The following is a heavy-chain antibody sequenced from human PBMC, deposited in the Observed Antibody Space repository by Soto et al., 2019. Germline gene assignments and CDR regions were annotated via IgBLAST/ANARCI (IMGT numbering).Heavy chain of an antibody. CDR3: ASLPRHYYDSSGYYKNWFDP. Sequence: GASVKVSCKASGGTFSSYAISWVRQAPGQGLEWMGGIIPIFGTANYAQKFQGRVTITADESTSTAYMELSSLRSEDTAVYYCASLPRHYYDSSGYYKNWFDPWGQGTLVTVSS. CDR2: IIPIFGTA. V-gene: IGHV1-69*13. J-gene: IGHJ5*02. D-gene: IGHD3-22*01. CDR1: GGTFSSYA.